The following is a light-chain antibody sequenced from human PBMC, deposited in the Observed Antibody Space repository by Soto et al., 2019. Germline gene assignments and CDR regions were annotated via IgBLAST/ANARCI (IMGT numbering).Light chain of an antibody. CDR2: EVT. V-gene: IGLV2-14*01. J-gene: IGLJ1*01. CDR3: SSQTSGSTRF. Sequence: QSALTQPASVSGSPGQSIAISCTGTSGDVGGYDYVSWYQQHPDKAPKLMIYEVTKRPSWVSNRFSGSKSGNTASLTISGLQPEDEADYYCSSQTSGSTRFFGSGT. CDR1: SGDVGGYDY.